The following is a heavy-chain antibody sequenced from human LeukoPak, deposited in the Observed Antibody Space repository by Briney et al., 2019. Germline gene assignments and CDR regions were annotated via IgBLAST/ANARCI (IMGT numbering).Heavy chain of an antibody. CDR1: GGSISSSSYY. D-gene: IGHD1-1*01. J-gene: IGHJ4*02. CDR3: ARGNWNDVVGYYFDY. Sequence: SETLSLTCTVSGGSISSSSYYWGWIRQPPGKGLEWIGSIYYSGSTYYNPSLKSRVTISVDTSKNQFSLKLSPVTAADTAVYYCARGNWNDVVGYYFDYWGQGTLVTVSS. CDR2: IYYSGST. V-gene: IGHV4-39*07.